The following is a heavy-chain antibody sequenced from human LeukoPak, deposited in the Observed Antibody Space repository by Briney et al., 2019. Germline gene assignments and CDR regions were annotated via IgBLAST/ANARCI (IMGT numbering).Heavy chain of an antibody. V-gene: IGHV1-69*01. CDR3: ARGYDFWSGYYCY. D-gene: IGHD3-3*01. Sequence: SVKVSCKASGGTFSSYAISWVRQAPGQGLEWMGGIIPIFGTANYAQKFQGRVTITADESTSTAYMELSSLRSEDTAVYYCARGYDFWSGYYCYWGQGTLVTVSS. J-gene: IGHJ4*02. CDR2: IIPIFGTA. CDR1: GGTFSSYA.